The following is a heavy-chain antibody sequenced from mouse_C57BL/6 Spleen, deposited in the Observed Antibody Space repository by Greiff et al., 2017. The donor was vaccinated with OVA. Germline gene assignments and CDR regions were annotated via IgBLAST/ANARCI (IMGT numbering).Heavy chain of an antibody. CDR1: GFNIKDDY. CDR2: IDPENGDT. D-gene: IGHD1-1*01. V-gene: IGHV14-4*01. CDR3: TSFYYGSPWFAY. J-gene: IGHJ3*01. Sequence: EVKLMESGAELVRLGASVKLSCTASGFNIKDDYMHWVKQRPDQGLEWIGWIDPENGDTAYASKFQGKATITADTSSNTAYLQLSSLTSEDTAVYYCTSFYYGSPWFAYWGQGTLVTVSA.